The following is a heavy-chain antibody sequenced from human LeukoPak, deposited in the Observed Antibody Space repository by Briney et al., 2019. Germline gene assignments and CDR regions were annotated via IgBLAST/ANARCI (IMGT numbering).Heavy chain of an antibody. D-gene: IGHD6-19*01. CDR1: GFTVSSNY. J-gene: IGHJ4*02. Sequence: GGSLRLSCAASGFTVSSNYMSWVRQAPGKGLEWVSVIYSGGSTYYADSVKGRFTISRDNSKNTLYLQMNSLRAEGTAVYYCARGPRSSGWMGGPFDYWGQGTLVTVSS. V-gene: IGHV3-66*01. CDR3: ARGPRSSGWMGGPFDY. CDR2: IYSGGST.